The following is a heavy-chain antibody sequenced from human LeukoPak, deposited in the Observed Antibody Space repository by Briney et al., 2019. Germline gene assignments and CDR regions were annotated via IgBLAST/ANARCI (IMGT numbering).Heavy chain of an antibody. D-gene: IGHD1-26*01. Sequence: PSETLSLTCTVSGGSISSYYWSWIRQAPGKGLEWIGYIYYSGSTNYNPSLKSRVTISVDTSKNQFSLKLSSVTAADTAVYYCARWALNWFDPWGQGTLVTVSS. J-gene: IGHJ5*02. CDR2: IYYSGST. CDR1: GGSISSYY. V-gene: IGHV4-59*01. CDR3: ARWALNWFDP.